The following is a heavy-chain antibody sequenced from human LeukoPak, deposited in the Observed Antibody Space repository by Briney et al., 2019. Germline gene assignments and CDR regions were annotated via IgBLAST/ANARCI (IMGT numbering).Heavy chain of an antibody. D-gene: IGHD6-19*01. CDR3: ARGSGWYRGLTSFDY. CDR1: GGSFSGYY. V-gene: IGHV4-34*01. Sequence: SETLSLTCAVYGGSFSGYYRSWIRQPPGKGLEWIGEINHSGSTNYNPSLKSRVTISVDTSKNQFSLKLSSVTAADTAVYYCARGSGWYRGLTSFDYWGQGTLVTVSS. CDR2: INHSGST. J-gene: IGHJ4*02.